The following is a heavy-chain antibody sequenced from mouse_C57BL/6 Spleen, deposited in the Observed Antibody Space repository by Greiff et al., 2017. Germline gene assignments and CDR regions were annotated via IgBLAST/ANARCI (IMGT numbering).Heavy chain of an antibody. CDR1: GYTFTDYY. D-gene: IGHD1-1*01. V-gene: IGHV1-26*01. CDR3: ARGNYGSSEAGAMDY. J-gene: IGHJ4*01. CDR2: INPNNGGT. Sequence: EVQLQQSGPELVKPGASVKISCKASGYTFTDYYMNWVKQSHGKSLEWIGDINPNNGGTSYNQKFKGKATLTVDKSSSTADMERRSLTSEDSAVYYCARGNYGSSEAGAMDYWGQGTSVTVSS.